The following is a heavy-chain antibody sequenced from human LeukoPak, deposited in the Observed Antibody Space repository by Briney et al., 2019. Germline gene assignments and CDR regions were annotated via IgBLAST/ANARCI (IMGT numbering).Heavy chain of an antibody. D-gene: IGHD4-17*01. J-gene: IGHJ4*02. V-gene: IGHV4-34*01. CDR3: ARRRYAYGDYVY. CDR1: GESFSGYY. CDR2: INHSGST. Sequence: SETLSLTCAVYGESFSGYYWSWIRQPPGKGLEWIGEINHSGSTNNNPSLKSRVTMSVDTSKNQFSLNLTSVTAADTAVYYCARRRYAYGDYVYWGQGTLVTVSS.